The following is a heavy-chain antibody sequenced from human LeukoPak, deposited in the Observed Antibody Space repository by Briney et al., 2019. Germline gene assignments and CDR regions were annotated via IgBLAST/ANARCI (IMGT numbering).Heavy chain of an antibody. CDR3: ARDMRSMVRGVIHFDY. Sequence: GGSLRLSCAASGFTFTDYYISWIRQAPGKGLEWVSYISSSSSYTNYADSVKGRFTISRDNAKNSLYLQMNSLRAEDTAVYYCARDMRSMVRGVIHFDYWGQGTLVTVSS. CDR1: GFTFTDYY. D-gene: IGHD3-10*01. V-gene: IGHV3-11*05. J-gene: IGHJ4*02. CDR2: ISSSSSYT.